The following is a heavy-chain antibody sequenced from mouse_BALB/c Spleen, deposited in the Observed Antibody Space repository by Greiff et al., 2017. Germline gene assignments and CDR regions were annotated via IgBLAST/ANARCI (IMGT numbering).Heavy chain of an antibody. Sequence: QVQLQQPGAELVRPGASVKLSCKASGYTFTSYWINWVKQRPGQGLEWIGNIYPSDSYTNYTQKFKDKATLTVDKSSSTAYMQLSSPTSEDSAVYYCTRGGNLNDLDYWGQGTTLTVSS. J-gene: IGHJ2*01. CDR1: GYTFTSYW. CDR3: TRGGNLNDLDY. CDR2: IYPSDSYT. V-gene: IGHV1-69*02.